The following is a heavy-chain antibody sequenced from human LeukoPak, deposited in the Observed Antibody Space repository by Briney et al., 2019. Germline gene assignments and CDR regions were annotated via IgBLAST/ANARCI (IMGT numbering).Heavy chain of an antibody. Sequence: GGSLRLSCAASGFTVSSNYMSWVRQTPGKGLEWVAVISYDGSNKYYADSVKGRFTISRDNSKNTLYLQMNSLRAEDTAVYYCAKSSRPLRYFDWLLLSWGQGTLVTVSS. J-gene: IGHJ4*02. CDR3: AKSSRPLRYFDWLLLS. CDR2: ISYDGSNK. V-gene: IGHV3-30*18. CDR1: GFTVSSNY. D-gene: IGHD3-9*01.